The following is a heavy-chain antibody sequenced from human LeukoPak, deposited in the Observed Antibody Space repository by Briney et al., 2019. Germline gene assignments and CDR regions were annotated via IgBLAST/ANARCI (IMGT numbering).Heavy chain of an antibody. J-gene: IGHJ5*02. D-gene: IGHD3-10*01. CDR1: GYTLTELS. Sequence: SVKVSCKVSGYTLTELSMHWVRQAPGKGLEWMGGIIPIFGTANYAQKFQGRVTITTDESTSTAYMELSSLRSEDTAVYYCAKDTMVRGVIDRWFDPWGQGTLVTVSS. V-gene: IGHV1-69*05. CDR2: IIPIFGTA. CDR3: AKDTMVRGVIDRWFDP.